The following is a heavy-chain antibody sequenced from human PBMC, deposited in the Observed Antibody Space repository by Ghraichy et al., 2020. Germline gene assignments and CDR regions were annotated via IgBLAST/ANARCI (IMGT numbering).Heavy chain of an antibody. Sequence: GGSLRLSCAASGFAFSSAWMSWVRQAPGKGLEWVGRIKSRSDGGTTNYAAPVQGRFTFSRDDSKNTLYLQMNSLKTEDTAVYYCARVIRKNYYYYYVMDVWGQGTTVTVSS. CDR3: ARVIRKNYYYYYVMDV. CDR1: GFAFSSAW. J-gene: IGHJ6*02. CDR2: IKSRSDGGTT. V-gene: IGHV3-15*01.